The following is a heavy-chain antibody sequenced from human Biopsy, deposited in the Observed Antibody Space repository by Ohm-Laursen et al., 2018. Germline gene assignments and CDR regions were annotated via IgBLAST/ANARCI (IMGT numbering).Heavy chain of an antibody. D-gene: IGHD1-26*01. CDR2: IYSNGNT. J-gene: IGHJ3*02. CDR1: GGSISGHF. Sequence: SQTLSLTCTVSGGSISGHFWSWVRQPSGKGLERMGRIYSNGNTNYNPSLKSRVSISVDTSKNHFSLNLTSVTAADTAVYYCARDEGLLRAFDIWGQGTLGTVSS. V-gene: IGHV4-4*07. CDR3: ARDEGLLRAFDI.